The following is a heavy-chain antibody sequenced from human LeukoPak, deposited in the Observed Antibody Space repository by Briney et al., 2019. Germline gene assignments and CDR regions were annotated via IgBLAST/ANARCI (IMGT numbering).Heavy chain of an antibody. V-gene: IGHV4-59*01. Sequence: SETLSLTCTVSGGSISSYYWSWIRQPPGKGLEWIGYIYYSGSTNYNPSLKSRVTISVDTSKNQFSLKLSSVTAADTAVYYCARLLHGGPSGLAFDIWGQGTMVTVSS. CDR3: ARLLHGGPSGLAFDI. J-gene: IGHJ3*02. CDR1: GGSISSYY. D-gene: IGHD3-10*01. CDR2: IYYSGST.